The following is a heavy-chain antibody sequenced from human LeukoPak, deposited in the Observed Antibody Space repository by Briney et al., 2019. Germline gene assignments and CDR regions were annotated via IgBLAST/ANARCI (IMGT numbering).Heavy chain of an antibody. Sequence: GGSLRLSCTASGFTFSSYAMSWVRQAPGKGLEWVSAISGSGGSTYYADSVKGRFTISRDNSKNTLYLQMNSLRAEDTAAYYCATTPGYSSGWYESGFGYWGQGTLVTVSS. V-gene: IGHV3-23*01. CDR2: ISGSGGST. J-gene: IGHJ4*02. CDR3: ATTPGYSSGWYESGFGY. D-gene: IGHD6-19*01. CDR1: GFTFSSYA.